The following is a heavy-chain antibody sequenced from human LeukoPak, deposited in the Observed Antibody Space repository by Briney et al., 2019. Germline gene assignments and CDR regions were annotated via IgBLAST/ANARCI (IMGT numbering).Heavy chain of an antibody. CDR1: GGSISSSNW. J-gene: IGHJ4*02. Sequence: SGTLSLTCAVSGGSISSSNWWSWVRQPPGKGLEWIGEIYHSGSTNYNPSLKSRVTISVDKSKNQFSLKLSSVTAADTAVYYCARARAGYSYGYLDYWGQGTLVTVSS. CDR3: ARARAGYSYGYLDY. D-gene: IGHD5-18*01. V-gene: IGHV4-4*02. CDR2: IYHSGST.